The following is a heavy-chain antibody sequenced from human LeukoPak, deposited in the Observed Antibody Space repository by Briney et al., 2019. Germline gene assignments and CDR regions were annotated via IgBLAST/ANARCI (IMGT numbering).Heavy chain of an antibody. CDR2: INTNTGNP. CDR1: GYTFTSYA. CDR3: ARDDEYYYDVSGTGENC. D-gene: IGHD3-22*01. V-gene: IGHV7-4-1*02. Sequence: ASVKVSCTASGYTFTSYAINWVRQAPGQGLEWMGWINTNTGNPTYAQGFTGRFVFSLDTSVSTAYLQISSLKAEDTAVYYCARDDEYYYDVSGTGENCWGQGTLVTVSS. J-gene: IGHJ4*02.